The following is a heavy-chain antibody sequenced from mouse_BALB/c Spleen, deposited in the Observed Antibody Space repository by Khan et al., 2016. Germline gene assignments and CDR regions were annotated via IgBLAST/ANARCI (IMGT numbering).Heavy chain of an antibody. V-gene: IGHV1-87*01. CDR3: ARGADGYYSLDY. CDR1: GYTFTSYW. CDR2: IYHGDGDT. Sequence: QVQLQQSGAELARPGASVKLSCKASGYTFTSYWMQWVKQRPGQGLEWIGAIYHGDGDTRYTQKFKGKATLTADKSSSTAYMQLSSLASEDSAVNYCARGADGYYSLDYWGQGTSVTVSS. J-gene: IGHJ4*01. D-gene: IGHD2-3*01.